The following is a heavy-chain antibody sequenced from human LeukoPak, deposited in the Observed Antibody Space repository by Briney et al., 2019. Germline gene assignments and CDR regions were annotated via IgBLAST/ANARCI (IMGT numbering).Heavy chain of an antibody. J-gene: IGHJ5*02. CDR2: LNPQTGDT. V-gene: IGHV1-2*02. CDR1: GYAFSAYY. CDR3: AAVRITGTNSGDWFDP. Sequence: ASVKVSCKASGYAFSAYYMHWVRQAPGQGLEWMGWLNPQTGDTHFAQKFQGRVTMTRDTSISTAYMELSRLRSDDTAVYYCAAVRITGTNSGDWFDPWGQGTLVTVSS. D-gene: IGHD1-20*01.